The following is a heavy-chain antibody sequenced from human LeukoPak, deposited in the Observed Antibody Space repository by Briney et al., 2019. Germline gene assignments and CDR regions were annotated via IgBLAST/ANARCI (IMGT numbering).Heavy chain of an antibody. CDR3: VKGSMTAAGDILSSSFDY. CDR2: INNNGCST. CDR1: GFSFSTYA. V-gene: IGHV3-64D*06. D-gene: IGHD6-13*01. Sequence: PGGSLRLSCSASGFSFSTYAMHWVRQAPGKGLEYVSTINNNGCSTYYVDSVKGRFTISRDNSKNTLYLQMSSLRLEDAPMYYFVKGSMTAAGDILSSSFDYWGQGTLVTVSS. J-gene: IGHJ4*02.